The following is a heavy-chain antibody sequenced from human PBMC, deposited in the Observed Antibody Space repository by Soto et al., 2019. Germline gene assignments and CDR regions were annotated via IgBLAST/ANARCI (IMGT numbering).Heavy chain of an antibody. D-gene: IGHD2-2*01. Sequence: GGSLRLSCAASGFTVSSNYMSWVRQAPGKGLEWVSVIYSGGSTYYADSVKGRFTISSDNSKNTLYLQMNSLRAEDTAVYYCASGRYHNYFDYWGQGSLVTVSS. V-gene: IGHV3-53*01. CDR3: ASGRYHNYFDY. J-gene: IGHJ4*02. CDR2: IYSGGST. CDR1: GFTVSSNY.